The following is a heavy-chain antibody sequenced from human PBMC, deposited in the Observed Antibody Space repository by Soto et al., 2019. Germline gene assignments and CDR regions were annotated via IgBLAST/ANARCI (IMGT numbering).Heavy chain of an antibody. J-gene: IGHJ4*02. CDR1: GFTFSKYG. CDR3: ARDDDNYENALDY. V-gene: IGHV3-33*01. Sequence: PGGSLRLSCAASGFTFSKYGMHWVRQAPGKGLEWVALIWNDGIRKVYVDSVKGRFTISRDNSKNTLDLQMNNLRDEDTAVYYCARDDDNYENALDYWGPGTLVTVSS. CDR2: IWNDGIRK. D-gene: IGHD3-3*01.